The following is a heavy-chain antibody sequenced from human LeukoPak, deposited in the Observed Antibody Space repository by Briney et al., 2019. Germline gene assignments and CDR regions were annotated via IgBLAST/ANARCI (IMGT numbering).Heavy chain of an antibody. D-gene: IGHD2-2*01. CDR2: IYYTGST. V-gene: IGHV4-31*02. J-gene: IGHJ6*03. CDR3: ARELIVPDGGGYYYYYMDV. Sequence: LRLSCAASGFTFSSYAMSWVRQAPGKGLEWIGYIYYTGSTYYNPSLKSRVTISVDTSKSQFSLKLSSVSAADTAVYYCARELIVPDGGGYYYYYMDVWGKGTTVTVSS. CDR1: GFTFSSYA.